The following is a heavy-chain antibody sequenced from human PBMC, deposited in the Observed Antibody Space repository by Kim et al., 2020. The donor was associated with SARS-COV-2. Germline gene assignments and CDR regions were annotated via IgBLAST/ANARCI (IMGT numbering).Heavy chain of an antibody. Sequence: SETLSLTCTVSGGSISSSSYYWGWIRQPPGKGLEWIGSIYYSGSTYYNPSLKSRVTISVDTSKNQFSLKLSSVTAADTAVYYCASSIAARGWYNWFDPWGQGTLVTVSS. CDR3: ASSIAARGWYNWFDP. CDR1: GGSISSSSYY. J-gene: IGHJ5*02. D-gene: IGHD6-6*01. V-gene: IGHV4-39*01. CDR2: IYYSGST.